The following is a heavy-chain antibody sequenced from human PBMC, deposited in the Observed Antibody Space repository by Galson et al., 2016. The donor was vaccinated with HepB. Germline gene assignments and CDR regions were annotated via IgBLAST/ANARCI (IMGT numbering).Heavy chain of an antibody. V-gene: IGHV1-8*01. CDR3: ARGSTLRLGECPAGGCKSDL. Sequence: SCTGSGYTFTSFDINWVRQAPGQGLEWIGWMNLNSGNTGIARKFQGRVTMTGDTSISTAYMELTSLTSEDTAIYYCARGSTLRLGECPAGGCKSDLWGQGTLVTVSS. CDR2: MNLNSGNT. J-gene: IGHJ5*02. CDR1: GYTFTSFD. D-gene: IGHD3-16*01.